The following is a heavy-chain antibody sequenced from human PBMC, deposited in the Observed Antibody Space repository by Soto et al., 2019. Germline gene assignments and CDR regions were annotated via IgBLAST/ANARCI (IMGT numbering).Heavy chain of an antibody. CDR3: ASQYCSSTSCRGYFDY. CDR2: ISYDGSNK. D-gene: IGHD2-2*01. V-gene: IGHV3-30-3*01. Sequence: ESGGGVVQPGRSLRLSCAASGFTFSSYAMHWVRQAPGKGLEWVAVISYDGSNKYYADSVKGRFTISRDNSKNTLYLQMNSLRAEDTAVYYCASQYCSSTSCRGYFDYWGQGTLVTVSS. CDR1: GFTFSSYA. J-gene: IGHJ4*02.